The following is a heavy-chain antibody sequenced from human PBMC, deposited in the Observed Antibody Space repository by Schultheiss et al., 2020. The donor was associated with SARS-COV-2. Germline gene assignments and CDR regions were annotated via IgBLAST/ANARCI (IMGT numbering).Heavy chain of an antibody. D-gene: IGHD6-6*01. Sequence: GGSLRLSCAASGFTFSSYSMNWVRQAPGKGLEWVSSISSSSSYIYYADSVKGRFTISRDNAKNSLYLQMNSLRTEDTALYYCAKARVSYSSSSSTDFDYWGQGTRVTVSS. J-gene: IGHJ4*02. CDR3: AKARVSYSSSSSTDFDY. CDR2: ISSSSSYI. CDR1: GFTFSSYS. V-gene: IGHV3-21*04.